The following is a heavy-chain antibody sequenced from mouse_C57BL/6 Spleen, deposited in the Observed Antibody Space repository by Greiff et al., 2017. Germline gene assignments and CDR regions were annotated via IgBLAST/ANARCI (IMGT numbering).Heavy chain of an antibody. Sequence: EVKLVESEGGLVQPGSSMKLSCTASGFTFSDYYMAWVRQVPEKGLEWVANINYDGSSTYYLDSLKSRFIISRDNAKNILYLQMSSLKSEDTATYYCARDASYYGNYVLPMDYWGQGTSVTVSS. CDR1: GFTFSDYY. D-gene: IGHD2-10*01. V-gene: IGHV5-16*01. CDR2: INYDGSST. CDR3: ARDASYYGNYVLPMDY. J-gene: IGHJ4*01.